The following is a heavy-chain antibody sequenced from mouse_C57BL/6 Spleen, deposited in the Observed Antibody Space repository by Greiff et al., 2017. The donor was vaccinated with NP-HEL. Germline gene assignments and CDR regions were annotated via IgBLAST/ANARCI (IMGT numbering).Heavy chain of an antibody. J-gene: IGHJ2*01. Sequence: EVQLQESGPGLVKPSQSLSLTCSVTGYSITSGYYWNWIRQFPGNKLEWMGYISYDGSTNYNPSLKKRISITRDTSKNQFFLKLNSVTTEDTATYYCAREEVVAHFDYWGQGTTLTVSS. CDR2: ISYDGST. CDR1: GYSITSGYY. V-gene: IGHV3-6*01. D-gene: IGHD1-1*01. CDR3: AREEVVAHFDY.